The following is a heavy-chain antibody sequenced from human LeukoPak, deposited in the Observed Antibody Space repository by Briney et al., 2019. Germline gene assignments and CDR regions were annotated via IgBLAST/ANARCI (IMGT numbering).Heavy chain of an antibody. D-gene: IGHD1-7*01. J-gene: IGHJ3*02. CDR1: GFIFSSYA. CDR3: ARRRIPGTTPAGSDI. CDR2: VAYDGSDK. V-gene: IGHV3-30*04. Sequence: PGGSLRLSCAASGFIFSSYAMHWVHQAPGKGLEWVAIVAYDGSDKYYADSVKGRFTISRDNSKNTLYLQMNSLRSEDMAVYYCARRRIPGTTPAGSDIWGQGTMVTVSS.